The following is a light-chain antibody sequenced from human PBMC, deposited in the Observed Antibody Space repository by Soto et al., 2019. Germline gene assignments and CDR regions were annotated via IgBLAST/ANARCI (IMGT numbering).Light chain of an antibody. J-gene: IGLJ2*01. CDR3: CSYAGSNTLV. CDR1: TSDVGDYNY. V-gene: IGLV2-11*01. CDR2: DAS. Sequence: QAALTQPRSVCGSPGQSVAISCTGTTSDVGDYNYVSWYQQHPGKAPKLMIYDASERPSGVPDRFSGSKSGNTASLTISGLQAEDEADYHCCSYAGSNTLVFGGGTKLTVL.